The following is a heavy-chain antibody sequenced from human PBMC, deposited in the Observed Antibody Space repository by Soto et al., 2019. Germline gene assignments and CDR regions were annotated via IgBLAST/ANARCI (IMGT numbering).Heavy chain of an antibody. J-gene: IGHJ4*02. CDR1: GFTFSNFW. CDR2: INSDGSST. D-gene: IGHD6-19*01. CDR3: TRDPAPIGWYDY. Sequence: EVQLVQSGGGLVQPGGSLRLSCAASGFTFSNFWMHWVRQAPGKGLVWVSRINSDGSSTMYRDSVKGRFTIFRDNAKNTLCLQMNSLRAEDTAVYYCTRDPAPIGWYDYWGQGTLVTVSS. V-gene: IGHV3-74*03.